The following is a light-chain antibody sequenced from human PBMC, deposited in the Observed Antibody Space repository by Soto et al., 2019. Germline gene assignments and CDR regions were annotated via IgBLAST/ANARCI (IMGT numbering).Light chain of an antibody. CDR1: SSDVGGYNY. V-gene: IGLV2-14*01. J-gene: IGLJ1*01. Sequence: QSALTQPASVSGSPGQSITISCTGTSSDVGGYNYVSWYQQHPGKAPKLMIYEVSNRPSGVSNRFSGSKSGNTASLTISGLQAEDEADYYCSSYTSSLSGSVFGTGTKGTVL. CDR2: EVS. CDR3: SSYTSSLSGSV.